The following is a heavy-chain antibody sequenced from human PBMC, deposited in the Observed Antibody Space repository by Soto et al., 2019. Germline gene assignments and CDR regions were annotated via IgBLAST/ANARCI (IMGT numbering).Heavy chain of an antibody. CDR2: ISYDGSNK. J-gene: IGHJ6*02. CDR1: GFTFSSYA. Sequence: GGSLRLSCAASGFTFSSYAMHWVRQAPGKGLEWVAVISYDGSNKYYADSVKGRFTISRDNSKNTLYLQMNSLGAEDTAVYYCAREMYGDYEDYYYYYGMDVWGQGTTVTVSS. CDR3: AREMYGDYEDYYYYYGMDV. V-gene: IGHV3-30-3*01. D-gene: IGHD4-17*01.